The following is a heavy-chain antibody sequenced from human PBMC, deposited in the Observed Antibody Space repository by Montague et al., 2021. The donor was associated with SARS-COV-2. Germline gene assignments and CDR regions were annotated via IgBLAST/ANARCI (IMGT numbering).Heavy chain of an antibody. D-gene: IGHD6-19*01. Sequence: SETLSLTCTVSGGSISSSSYYWAWIRQPPGKGLEWIGSIYYRGSTYYSPSLKSRVFISVDTSKNQLSLTLTSVTAADTAVYYCATQEDPSGWIPGPFDLWGQGTLLSVSS. CDR1: GGSISSSSYY. CDR2: IYYRGST. CDR3: ATQEDPSGWIPGPFDL. J-gene: IGHJ4*02. V-gene: IGHV4-39*01.